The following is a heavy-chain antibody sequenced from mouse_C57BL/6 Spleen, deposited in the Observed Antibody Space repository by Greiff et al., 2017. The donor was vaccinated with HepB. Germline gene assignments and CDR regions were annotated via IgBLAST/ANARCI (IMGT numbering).Heavy chain of an antibody. Sequence: VQLKESGEGLVKPGGSLKLSCAASGFTFSSYAMSWVRQTPEKRLEWVAYISSGGDYIYYADTVKGRFTISRDNARNTLYLQMSSLKSEDTAMYYCTREGTTVVDFYAMDYWGQGTSVTVSS. CDR1: GFTFSSYA. V-gene: IGHV5-9-1*02. D-gene: IGHD1-1*01. J-gene: IGHJ4*01. CDR3: TREGTTVVDFYAMDY. CDR2: ISSGGDYI.